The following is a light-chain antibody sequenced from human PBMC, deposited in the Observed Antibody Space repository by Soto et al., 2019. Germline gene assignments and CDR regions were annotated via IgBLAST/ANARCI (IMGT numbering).Light chain of an antibody. Sequence: DIQMTQSPSSVSASVGDRVTMTCRASQGISRWLAWYQQKPGKAPNLLIYAASSLQSGVPSRFIGSGSGTDFTLSISSLQPEDFATYYCQQDDTFPLTFGGGTKVEIK. CDR3: QQDDTFPLT. V-gene: IGKV1-12*01. J-gene: IGKJ4*01. CDR2: AAS. CDR1: QGISRW.